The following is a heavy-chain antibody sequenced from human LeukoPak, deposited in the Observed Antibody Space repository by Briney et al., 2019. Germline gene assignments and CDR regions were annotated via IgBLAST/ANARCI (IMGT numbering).Heavy chain of an antibody. J-gene: IGHJ3*02. V-gene: IGHV4-38-2*02. CDR1: GYSISSGFY. Sequence: SETLSLTCTVSGYSISSGFYWGWIRQPPGKGLEWIGNVYHGGSSYYNPSLKSRVTISVDKSKNQFSLKLSSVAAADTAIYYCARHPFSSGWYVGLDIWGQGAMVTVSS. CDR2: VYHGGSS. D-gene: IGHD6-19*01. CDR3: ARHPFSSGWYVGLDI.